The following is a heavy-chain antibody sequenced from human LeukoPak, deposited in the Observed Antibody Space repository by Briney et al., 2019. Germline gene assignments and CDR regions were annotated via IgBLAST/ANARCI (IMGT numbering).Heavy chain of an antibody. CDR3: ASDRLGVYYMDV. J-gene: IGHJ6*03. Sequence: ASVKVSCKASGYTFTSYGISWVRQAPGQGLEWMGWISAYNGNTNYAQKLQGRVTMTTDTSTSTAYMELRSLRSDDTAVYYCASDRLGVYYMDVWGKGTTVTVSS. D-gene: IGHD3-16*01. V-gene: IGHV1-18*01. CDR1: GYTFTSYG. CDR2: ISAYNGNT.